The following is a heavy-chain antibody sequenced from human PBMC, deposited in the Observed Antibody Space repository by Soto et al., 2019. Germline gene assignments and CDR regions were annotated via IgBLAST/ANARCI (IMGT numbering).Heavy chain of an antibody. CDR1: GHTFTSYD. J-gene: IGHJ5*01. CDR3: ARMVMAVGGNWFDS. V-gene: IGHV1-8*01. D-gene: IGHD6-19*01. CDR2: MNPNSGNT. Sequence: ASVKVSCKASGHTFTSYDINWVRQATGQGLEWMGWMNPNSGNTGYAQKFQGRVTMTRNTSISTAYMELSSLRSEDTAVYYCARMVMAVGGNWFDSWGQGTLVTVS.